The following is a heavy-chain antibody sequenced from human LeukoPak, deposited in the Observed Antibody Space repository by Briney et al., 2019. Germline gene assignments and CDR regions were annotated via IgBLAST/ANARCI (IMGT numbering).Heavy chain of an antibody. CDR1: GFTFSDYY. Sequence: TGGSLRLSCAASGFTFSDYYMSWIRQAPGKGLEWVSYISSSSSTIYYADSVKGRFTISRDNAKNSLYLQMNSLRAEDTAVYYCARGFFYYASRSYFVGGFDYWGQGTLVTVSS. D-gene: IGHD3-10*01. J-gene: IGHJ4*02. V-gene: IGHV3-11*04. CDR2: ISSSSSTI. CDR3: ARGFFYYASRSYFVGGFDY.